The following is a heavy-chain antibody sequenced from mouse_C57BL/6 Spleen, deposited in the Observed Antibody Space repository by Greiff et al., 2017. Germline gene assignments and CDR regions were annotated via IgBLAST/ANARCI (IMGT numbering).Heavy chain of an antibody. CDR2: INPSTGGT. CDR3: ARTTTVPLAY. V-gene: IGHV1-42*01. Sequence: VQLQQSGPELVKPGASVKISCKASGYSFTGYYMNWVKQSPEKSLEWIGEINPSTGGTTDNQKFKAKATLTVDKSSSTAYMQLKSLTSEDSAVYYCARTTTVPLAYWGQGTLVTVSA. CDR1: GYSFTGYY. J-gene: IGHJ3*01. D-gene: IGHD1-1*01.